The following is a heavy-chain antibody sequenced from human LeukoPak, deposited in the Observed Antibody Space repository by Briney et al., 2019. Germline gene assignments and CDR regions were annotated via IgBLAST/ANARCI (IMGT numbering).Heavy chain of an antibody. J-gene: IGHJ6*02. CDR1: GFTFSSYA. D-gene: IGHD1-14*01. CDR2: ISSSGGST. V-gene: IGHV3-23*01. Sequence: GGSLRLSCAASGFTFSSYAMSWVRQAPGKGLEWVSAISSSGGSTYYADSVKGRFTISRDNSKNTLYLQMNSLRAEDTAVYYCAKGRPDHYYYYYGMDVWGQGTTVTVSS. CDR3: AKGRPDHYYYYYGMDV.